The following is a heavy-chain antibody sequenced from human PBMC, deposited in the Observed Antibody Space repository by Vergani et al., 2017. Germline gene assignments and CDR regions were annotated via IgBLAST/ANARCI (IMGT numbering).Heavy chain of an antibody. CDR1: GGSISSGSYY. Sequence: QVQLQESGPGLVKPSQTLSLTCTVSGGSISSGSYYWSWIRQPAGKGLEWIGRIYTSGSTNYNPSLKSRVTISVDTSKNQFSLKLSSVTAADTAVYYCARVDGDGDYFDYWGQGTLVTVSS. D-gene: IGHD4-17*01. CDR3: ARVDGDGDYFDY. V-gene: IGHV4-61*02. CDR2: IYTSGST. J-gene: IGHJ4*02.